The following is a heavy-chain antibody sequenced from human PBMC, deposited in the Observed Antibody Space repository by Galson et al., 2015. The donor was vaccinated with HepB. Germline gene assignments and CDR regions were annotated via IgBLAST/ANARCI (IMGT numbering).Heavy chain of an antibody. CDR2: ISYDGSNK. V-gene: IGHV3-30*03. Sequence: SLRLSCAASGFTFSSYGMHWVRQAPGKGLEWVAVISYDGSNKYYADSVKGRFTISRDNSKNTLYLQMNSLRDEDTAVYYCARDKGRYLPIAAAGTRSAFDIWGQGTMVTVSS. D-gene: IGHD6-13*01. J-gene: IGHJ3*02. CDR1: GFTFSSYG. CDR3: ARDKGRYLPIAAAGTRSAFDI.